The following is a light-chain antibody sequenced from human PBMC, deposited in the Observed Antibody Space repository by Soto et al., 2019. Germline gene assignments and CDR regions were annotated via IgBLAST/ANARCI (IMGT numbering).Light chain of an antibody. Sequence: VMTQSPPTLSVSPGERATLSCTTSQSVNSNLAWYQQRPGQAPRLLIYGASTRATGVPARFSGSGSGTEFTLTISSLQSEDSAIYYCQQHNNWPPWTFGHGSKVEIK. V-gene: IGKV3-15*01. CDR1: QSVNSN. CDR3: QQHNNWPPWT. J-gene: IGKJ1*01. CDR2: GAS.